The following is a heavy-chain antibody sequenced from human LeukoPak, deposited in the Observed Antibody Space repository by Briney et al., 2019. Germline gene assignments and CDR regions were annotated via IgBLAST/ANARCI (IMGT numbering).Heavy chain of an antibody. D-gene: IGHD4/OR15-4a*01. CDR2: ISSSGSTI. CDR3: ARVIYDAPAFDI. Sequence: GGSLRLSCAASGFTFSDYYMIWLRQAPGKGLEWVSYISSSGSTIYYADSVKGRFTISRDNAKNSLYLQMNSLRAEDTAVYYCARVIYDAPAFDIWGQGTMVTVSS. CDR1: GFTFSDYY. V-gene: IGHV3-11*04. J-gene: IGHJ3*02.